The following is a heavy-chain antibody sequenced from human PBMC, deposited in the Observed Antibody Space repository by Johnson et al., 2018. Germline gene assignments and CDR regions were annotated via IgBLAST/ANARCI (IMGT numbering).Heavy chain of an antibody. J-gene: IGHJ3*02. CDR1: GHTISNYV. Sequence: QVQLVQSGAEVKKPGSSVKVSCKASGHTISNYVISWVRQAPGQGLEWMGGIIPVFGTGKYAQRFQGRVTITADASTSTVYREMSSLRSEDTAVYYGARPSPPHTSVWYGDAFDIWGQGTMVTVSS. CDR3: ARPSPPHTSVWYGDAFDI. CDR2: IIPVFGTG. V-gene: IGHV1-69*12. D-gene: IGHD6-19*01.